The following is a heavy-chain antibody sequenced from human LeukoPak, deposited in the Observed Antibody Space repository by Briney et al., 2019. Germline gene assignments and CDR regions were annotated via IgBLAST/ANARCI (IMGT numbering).Heavy chain of an antibody. Sequence: GGSLRLSCAASGFTFDDYAMHWVRQAPGKGLEWVSLISGDGGSTSYADSVKGRFTISRDNSKNSLYLQMNSLRTEDTALYYCAKDNKLEPGYSSSWYGDNWFDPWGQGTLVTVSS. D-gene: IGHD6-13*01. CDR3: AKDNKLEPGYSSSWYGDNWFDP. CDR1: GFTFDDYA. V-gene: IGHV3-43*02. CDR2: ISGDGGST. J-gene: IGHJ5*02.